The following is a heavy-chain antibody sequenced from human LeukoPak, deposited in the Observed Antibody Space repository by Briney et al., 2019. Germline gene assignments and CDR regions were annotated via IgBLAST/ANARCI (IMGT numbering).Heavy chain of an antibody. D-gene: IGHD1-26*01. CDR3: AKDAREIPHYYYYYMDV. CDR2: ISWDGGST. J-gene: IGHJ6*03. CDR1: GFTFDDYA. Sequence: GGSLRLSCAASGFTFDDYAMHWVRQAPGKGLEWVSVISWDGGSTYYADSVKGRFTISRDNSKNSLYLQMNSLRPEDTALYYCAKDAREIPHYYYYYMDVWGKGTTVTVSS. V-gene: IGHV3-43D*03.